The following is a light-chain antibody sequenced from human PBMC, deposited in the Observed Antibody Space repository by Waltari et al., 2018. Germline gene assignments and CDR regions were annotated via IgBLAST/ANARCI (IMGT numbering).Light chain of an antibody. V-gene: IGKV3-11*01. Sequence: EIVLTQSPATLSLSPGQRATLSCRASESIASHLAWFRQKPGQRPRLLIYDASTRATGIPARFSGSGFGTDFTLTISSLEPEDFAVYFCQQGSMWPLTFGGGTTVEIK. CDR3: QQGSMWPLT. J-gene: IGKJ4*01. CDR2: DAS. CDR1: ESIASH.